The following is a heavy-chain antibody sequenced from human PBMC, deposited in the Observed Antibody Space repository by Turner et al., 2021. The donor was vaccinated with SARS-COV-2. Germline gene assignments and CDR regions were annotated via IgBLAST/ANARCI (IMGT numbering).Heavy chain of an antibody. CDR1: GYTFTSYG. J-gene: IGHJ4*02. D-gene: IGHD2-15*01. CDR2: ISAYNGNT. Sequence: QVQLVQSGAEVKKPGAPVKVSCKASGYTFTSYGISWGRQAPGQGLEWMGWISAYNGNTNYAQKLQGRVAMTTDTSTSTAYMELRSLRSDDTAVYYCARGDIVVVVASTPGDYFDYWGQGTLVTVSS. CDR3: ARGDIVVVVASTPGDYFDY. V-gene: IGHV1-18*01.